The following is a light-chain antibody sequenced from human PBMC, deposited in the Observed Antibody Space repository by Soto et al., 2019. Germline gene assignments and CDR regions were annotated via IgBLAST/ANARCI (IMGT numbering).Light chain of an antibody. CDR2: ATF. CDR3: QQSDNLPAFT. V-gene: IGKV1-33*01. Sequence: DIQVTQSPPSLSASVGDRVTVTCQASQDSNTFLNWFQQRPWEAPKLLIYATFNLEPVGPSRFSGRQYGTDFILSISSLQPEDVGTYYCQQSDNLPAFTFGPGNKVNI. J-gene: IGKJ3*01. CDR1: QDSNTF.